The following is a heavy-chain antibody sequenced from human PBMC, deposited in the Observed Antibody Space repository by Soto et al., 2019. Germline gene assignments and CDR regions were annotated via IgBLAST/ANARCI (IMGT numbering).Heavy chain of an antibody. Sequence: ASVKVSCKVSGYTLTELSMHWVRQAPGKGLEWMGGFDPEDGETIYAQKFQGRVTMTEDTSTDTAYMELSSLRSEDTAVYYCATVFLIRITMVRGVQSLFDYWGQGTLVTVSS. J-gene: IGHJ4*02. CDR2: FDPEDGET. CDR1: GYTLTELS. V-gene: IGHV1-24*01. D-gene: IGHD3-10*01. CDR3: ATVFLIRITMVRGVQSLFDY.